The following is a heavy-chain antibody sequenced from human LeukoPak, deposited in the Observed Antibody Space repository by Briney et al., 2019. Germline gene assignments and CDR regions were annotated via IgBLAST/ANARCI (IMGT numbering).Heavy chain of an antibody. V-gene: IGHV5-51*01. J-gene: IGHJ5*02. CDR2: IYPGDSDT. CDR1: GYSFTSYW. CDR3: ARFGAPRTTTLQWPSVWFDP. Sequence: GESLKISCKGSGYSFTSYWIGWVRQMPGKGLEWMGIIYPGDSDTRYSPSFQGQVTISADKSISTAYLQWSSLKASDTAMYYCARFGAPRTTTLQWPSVWFDPCGQGTLVTVSS. D-gene: IGHD1-1*01.